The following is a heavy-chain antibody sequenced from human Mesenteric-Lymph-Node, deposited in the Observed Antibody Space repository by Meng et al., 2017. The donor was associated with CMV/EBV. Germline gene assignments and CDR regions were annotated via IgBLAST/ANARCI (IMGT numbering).Heavy chain of an antibody. CDR2: TYYRSKWYN. CDR1: GDSVSSNSAA. V-gene: IGHV6-1*01. Sequence: SETLSLTCAISGDSVSSNSAAWNWIRQSPSRGLEWLGRTYYRSKWYNDYAVSVKRRMSINSDTSKNQFSLQLNSVTPEDTAVYYCARAGSGGRGFDYWGQGTLVTVSS. CDR3: ARAGSGGRGFDY. D-gene: IGHD6-19*01. J-gene: IGHJ4*02.